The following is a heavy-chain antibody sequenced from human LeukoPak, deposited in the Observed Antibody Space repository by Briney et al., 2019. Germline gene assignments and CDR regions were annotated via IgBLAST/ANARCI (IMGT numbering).Heavy chain of an antibody. V-gene: IGHV3-30*18. Sequence: GGSLRLSCAASGFTFSSYGMHWVRQAPGKGLEWVAVISYDGSNKYYADSVKGRFTTSRDNSKNTLYLQMNSLRAEDTAVYYCAKDPSPPALRFLESSHGMDVWGQGTTVTVSS. CDR1: GFTFSSYG. D-gene: IGHD3-3*01. CDR2: ISYDGSNK. CDR3: AKDPSPPALRFLESSHGMDV. J-gene: IGHJ6*02.